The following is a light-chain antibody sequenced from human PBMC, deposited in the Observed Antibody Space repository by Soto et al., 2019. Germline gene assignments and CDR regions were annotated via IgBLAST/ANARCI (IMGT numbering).Light chain of an antibody. CDR3: SSYTSSSVV. V-gene: IGLV2-14*01. CDR2: DVS. J-gene: IGLJ2*01. CDR1: SSDVGGYNY. Sequence: QSALTQPASVSGSPGQSITISYTGTSSDVGGYNYVSWYQQHPGKAPKLMIYDVSNRPSGVSNRFSGSKSGNTASLTISGLQAEDEADYYCSSYTSSSVVFGGGTKLTGL.